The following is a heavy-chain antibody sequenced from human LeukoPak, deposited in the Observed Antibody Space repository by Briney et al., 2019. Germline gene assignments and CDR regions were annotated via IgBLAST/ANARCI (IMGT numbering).Heavy chain of an antibody. CDR1: AFSFKTYA. CDR2: ISDEGSDK. V-gene: IGHV3-30*09. CDR3: ARDQGSSDSFDI. J-gene: IGHJ3*02. Sequence: QPGRSLRLSCAASAFSFKTYAMHWVRQAPGKGLEWLAVISDEGSDKYYAHSVKGRFAIPRDNSKTTLYLHMDSLRTDDTAMYYCARDQGSSDSFDIWGQGTLVIVSS. D-gene: IGHD3-10*01.